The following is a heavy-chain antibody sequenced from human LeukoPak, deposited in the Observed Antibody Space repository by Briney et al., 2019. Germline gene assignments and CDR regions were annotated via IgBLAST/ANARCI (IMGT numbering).Heavy chain of an antibody. CDR1: GFTFSTYA. Sequence: GGSLRLSCAASGFTFSTYAMKWARQPPGKGLEWVSGISGSDGSTFYADSVRGRFTISRDNSKNTLYLQMNSLRVEDTALYFCAKSLSFANTDGFDVWGQGTMVTVSS. J-gene: IGHJ3*01. CDR3: AKSLSFANTDGFDV. CDR2: ISGSDGST. V-gene: IGHV3-23*01.